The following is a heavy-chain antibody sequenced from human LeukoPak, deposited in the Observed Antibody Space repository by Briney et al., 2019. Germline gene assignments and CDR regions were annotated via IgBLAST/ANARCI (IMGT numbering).Heavy chain of an antibody. CDR1: GFTFSSYG. Sequence: GGSLRLSCAASGFTFSSYGMHWVRQAPGKGLEWVAFIRFDGTDKYYADSVKGRFTISRDNAKNSLYLQMNSLRAEDTAVYYCARERDSSGSSRAFDIWGQGTMVTVSS. J-gene: IGHJ3*02. D-gene: IGHD3-22*01. CDR2: IRFDGTDK. CDR3: ARERDSSGSSRAFDI. V-gene: IGHV3-30*02.